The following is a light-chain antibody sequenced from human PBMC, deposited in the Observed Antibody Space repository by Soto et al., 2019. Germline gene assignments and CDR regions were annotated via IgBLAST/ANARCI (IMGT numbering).Light chain of an antibody. CDR2: KAS. J-gene: IGKJ1*01. V-gene: IGKV1-5*03. CDR3: QQYNDNWT. Sequence: DIQITKSPSTLSASVGDRVTITCRASQSISSWLAWYQQKPGQAPKLLIYKASTLQSGVPSRFSGSGSGTEFTLAISSLQPDDSATYYCQQYNDNWTFGQGTKV. CDR1: QSISSW.